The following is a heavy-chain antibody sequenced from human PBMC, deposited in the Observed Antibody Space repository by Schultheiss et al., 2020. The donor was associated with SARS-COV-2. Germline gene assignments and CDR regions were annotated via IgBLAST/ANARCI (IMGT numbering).Heavy chain of an antibody. D-gene: IGHD6-19*01. V-gene: IGHV3-30*03. CDR1: GFTFSSYG. CDR2: ISYDGSNK. CDR3: ARESAYSRGSRGDWFDP. J-gene: IGHJ5*02. Sequence: GGSLRLSCAASGFTFSSYGMHWVRQAPGKGLEWVAVISYDGSNKYYADSVKGRFTISRDNSKNTLYLQMNSLRAEDTAVYYCARESAYSRGSRGDWFDPWGQGTLVTVSS.